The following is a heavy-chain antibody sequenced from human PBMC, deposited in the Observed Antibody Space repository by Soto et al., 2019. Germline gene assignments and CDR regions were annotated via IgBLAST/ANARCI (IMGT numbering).Heavy chain of an antibody. D-gene: IGHD6-13*01. CDR1: GYTFTSYA. Sequence: QVQLVQSGAEVKKPGASVKVSCKASGYTFTSYAMHWVRQAPGQRLEWMGWINAGNGNTKYSQKFQGRVTITRDTSASTAYMELSSLRSEDTAVYYCASVAAAGLELDAFDIWGQGTMVTVSS. J-gene: IGHJ3*02. V-gene: IGHV1-3*01. CDR2: INAGNGNT. CDR3: ASVAAAGLELDAFDI.